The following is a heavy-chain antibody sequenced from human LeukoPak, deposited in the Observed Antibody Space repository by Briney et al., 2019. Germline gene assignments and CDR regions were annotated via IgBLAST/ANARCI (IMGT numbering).Heavy chain of an antibody. CDR2: IHYSGGT. D-gene: IGHD6-13*01. CDR1: GGSINSYY. CDR3: ARGLYSSTWPDY. J-gene: IGHJ4*02. V-gene: IGHV4-59*08. Sequence: SETLSLTCTVSGGSINSYYWSWIRQPPGKGLEWIGYIHYSGGTNYNPSLKSRVAISMDTSKNQLSLRPSSVTAADTAVYYCARGLYSSTWPDYWGPGTLVTVSS.